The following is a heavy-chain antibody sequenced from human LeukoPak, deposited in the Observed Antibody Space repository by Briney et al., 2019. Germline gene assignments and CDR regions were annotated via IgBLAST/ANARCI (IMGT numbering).Heavy chain of an antibody. CDR2: INPSGGST. CDR3: WFYYGSGSYYYTDY. J-gene: IGHJ4*02. Sequence: ASVKVSCKASGYTFTSYYMHWVRQAPAQGLEWMGIINPSGGSTSYAQKFQGRVTMTRDTSTSTVYMQLSSLRSEDTAVYYCWFYYGSGSYYYTDYWGQGTLVTVSS. V-gene: IGHV1-46*01. D-gene: IGHD3-10*01. CDR1: GYTFTSYY.